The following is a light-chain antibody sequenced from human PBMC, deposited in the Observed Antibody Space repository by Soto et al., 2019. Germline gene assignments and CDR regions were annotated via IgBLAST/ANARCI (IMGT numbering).Light chain of an antibody. CDR3: AVWDDTLNGPV. J-gene: IGLJ3*02. V-gene: IGLV1-44*01. Sequence: QTVVTQPPSASGAPGQSVTVSCSGSGSNIGGNTVNWYQQVPGAAPKLLIYHNDRRPSGVPDRFSGFKAGTSASLGISGLQSADEGDYYCAVWDDTLNGPVFGGGTKLTVL. CDR1: GSNIGGNT. CDR2: HND.